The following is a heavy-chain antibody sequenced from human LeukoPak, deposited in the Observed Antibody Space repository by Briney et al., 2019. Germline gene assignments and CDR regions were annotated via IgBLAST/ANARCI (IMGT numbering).Heavy chain of an antibody. V-gene: IGHV3-7*05. J-gene: IGHJ4*02. D-gene: IGHD6-13*01. Sequence: PGGSLRLSCAASGFTFSSYWMSWVRQAPGKGLEWVANIKQDGSEKYYVDSVKGRFTISRDNAKNSPYLQMNSLRAEDTAVYYCARGVRVAAAGTFDFDYWGQGTLVTVSS. CDR2: IKQDGSEK. CDR1: GFTFSSYW. CDR3: ARGVRVAAAGTFDFDY.